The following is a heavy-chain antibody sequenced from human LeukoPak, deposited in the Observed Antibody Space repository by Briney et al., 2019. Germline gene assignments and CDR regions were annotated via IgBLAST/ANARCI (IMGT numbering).Heavy chain of an antibody. V-gene: IGHV4-39*01. D-gene: IGHD5-18*01. CDR1: GGSISSSSYY. CDR2: IYYSGST. J-gene: IGHJ4*02. Sequence: SETLSLTCTVSGGSISSSSYYWGWIRQPPGKGLEWIGTIYYSGSTYYNPSLKSRVTISVDTSKNQFSLKLSSVTAADTAVYYCARWTPYKRTAMVRNFDYWGQGTLVTVPS. CDR3: ARWTPYKRTAMVRNFDY.